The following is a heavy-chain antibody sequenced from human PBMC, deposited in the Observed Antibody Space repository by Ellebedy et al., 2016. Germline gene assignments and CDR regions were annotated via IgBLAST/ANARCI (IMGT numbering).Heavy chain of an antibody. Sequence: SETLSLTCAVYGGSFSGYYWSWIRQPPGKGLEWIGEINHSGSTNYNPSLKSRVTISVDTSKNQFSLKLSSVTAADTAVYYCARGLGYSNYVRRWFDPWGQGTLVTVSS. J-gene: IGHJ5*02. D-gene: IGHD4-11*01. CDR3: ARGLGYSNYVRRWFDP. CDR1: GGSFSGYY. CDR2: INHSGST. V-gene: IGHV4-34*01.